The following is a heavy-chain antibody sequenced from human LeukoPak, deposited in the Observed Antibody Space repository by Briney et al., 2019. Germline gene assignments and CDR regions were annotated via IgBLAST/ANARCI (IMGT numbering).Heavy chain of an antibody. CDR3: ARDPAQEWEAGGALDI. V-gene: IGHV4-61*02. J-gene: IGHJ3*02. Sequence: SQTLSLTCTVSGGSISSGSYYWSWIRQPAGKGLEWIGRIYTSGSTNYNPSLKSRVTISVDTSKNQFSLKLSSVTAADTAVYYCARDPAQEWEAGGALDIWGQGTMVTVSS. D-gene: IGHD1-26*01. CDR2: IYTSGST. CDR1: GGSISSGSYY.